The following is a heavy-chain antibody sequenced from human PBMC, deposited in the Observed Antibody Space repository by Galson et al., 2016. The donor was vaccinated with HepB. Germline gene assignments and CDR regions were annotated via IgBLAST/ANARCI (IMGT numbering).Heavy chain of an antibody. CDR3: AKSRTTTAVGTRVDC. CDR1: GFNVSDNY. V-gene: IGHV3-53*01. J-gene: IGHJ4*02. D-gene: IGHD6-13*01. CDR2: VYTDGTT. Sequence: SLRLSCAASGFNVSDNYMSWVRQPPGRGLEWVSVVYTDGTTYYADSMKGRFTVSRDNSKNTLFLQVNNLRAGDTAVYYCAKSRTTTAVGTRVDCWGQGTQVTVSS.